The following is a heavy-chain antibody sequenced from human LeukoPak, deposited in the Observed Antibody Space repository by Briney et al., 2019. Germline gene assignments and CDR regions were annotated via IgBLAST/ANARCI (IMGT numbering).Heavy chain of an antibody. CDR2: FDPEDGET. D-gene: IGHD6-19*01. CDR3: ATVGIAVAPAMDV. J-gene: IGHJ6*04. V-gene: IGHV1-24*01. Sequence: APVKVSCKVSGYTLTELSMHWVRQAPGKGLEWMGGFDPEDGETIYAQKFQGRVTMTEDTSTDTAYMELSSLRSEDTAVYYCATVGIAVAPAMDVWGKGTTVTVSS. CDR1: GYTLTELS.